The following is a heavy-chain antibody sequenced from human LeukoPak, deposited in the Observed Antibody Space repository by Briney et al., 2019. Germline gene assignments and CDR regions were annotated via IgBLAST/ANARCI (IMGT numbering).Heavy chain of an antibody. V-gene: IGHV3-21*01. CDR3: ARGFGFLEWLFLY. CDR2: ISSSSSYI. J-gene: IGHJ4*02. D-gene: IGHD3-3*01. Sequence: GGSLRLSCAASGFTFSSYSINWVRQAPGKGLEWVSSISSSSSYIYYADSVKGRFTISRDNAKNSLYLQMNSLRAEDTVVYYCARGFGFLEWLFLYWGQGTLVTVSS. CDR1: GFTFSSYS.